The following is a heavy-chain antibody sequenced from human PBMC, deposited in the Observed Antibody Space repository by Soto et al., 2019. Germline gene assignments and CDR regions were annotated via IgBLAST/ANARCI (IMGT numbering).Heavy chain of an antibody. CDR1: GCSISSYY. CDR2: IYYSGST. CDR3: ARDRYSSSCFDY. Sequence: SETLSLTCTVSGCSISSYYWSWIRQPPGKGLEWIGYIYYSGSTNYHPTLKSRVTISVDTSKNQFSLKLSSVTAADTAVYYCARDRYSSSCFDYWGQGTLVTV. V-gene: IGHV4-59*01. D-gene: IGHD6-13*01. J-gene: IGHJ4*02.